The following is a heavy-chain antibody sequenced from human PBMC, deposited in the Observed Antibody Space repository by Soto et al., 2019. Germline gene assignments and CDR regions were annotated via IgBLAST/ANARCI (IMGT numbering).Heavy chain of an antibody. CDR2: IWYDGSNK. Sequence: GGSLRLSCAASGFTFSIYGMHWVRQAPGKGLEWVAVIWYDGSNKYYADSVKGRFTISRDNSKNTLYLQMNSLRAEDTAVYYCARASRGSPFDYWGQGTLVTVS. CDR3: ARASRGSPFDY. D-gene: IGHD3-22*01. V-gene: IGHV3-33*01. CDR1: GFTFSIYG. J-gene: IGHJ4*02.